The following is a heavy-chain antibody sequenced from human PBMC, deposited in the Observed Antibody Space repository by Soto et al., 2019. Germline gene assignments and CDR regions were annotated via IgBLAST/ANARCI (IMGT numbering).Heavy chain of an antibody. CDR3: ARENGVAVATILYYFDY. CDR2: VVPVFGTT. Sequence: QVHLVQSGAEVKKAGSSVKGSCKAPGGTFKNNGISWVRQAPGQGLEGMGGVVPVFGTTNYAQKFQGKLTITADDFTSTVYMELSRLRYEDTAVYYCARENGVAVATILYYFDYWGPGTLVTVSS. J-gene: IGHJ4*02. D-gene: IGHD5-12*01. V-gene: IGHV1-69*01. CDR1: GGTFKNNG.